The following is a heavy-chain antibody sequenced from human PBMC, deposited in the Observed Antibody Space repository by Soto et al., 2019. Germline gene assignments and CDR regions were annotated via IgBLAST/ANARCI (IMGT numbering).Heavy chain of an antibody. CDR2: INHRGST. Sequence: PWETLSLTCAFYVGSLSGYYWTCIRHPPGKWLEWIGEINHRGSTIYNPSLKSRVTISVDTSTNHFSLRLTSVTAADTAVYYCARGNVVVVTPTRSANRWFEPWGQGTLVIVS. V-gene: IGHV4-34*01. CDR3: ARGNVVVVTPTRSANRWFEP. CDR1: VGSLSGYY. D-gene: IGHD2-15*01. J-gene: IGHJ5*02.